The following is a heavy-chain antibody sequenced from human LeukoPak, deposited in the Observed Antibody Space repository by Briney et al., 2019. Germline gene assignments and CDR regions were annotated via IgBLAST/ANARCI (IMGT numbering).Heavy chain of an antibody. CDR2: ISAYNGNT. D-gene: IGHD2-15*01. Sequence: ASVKVSCKASGYTFTSYGISWVRQAPGQGLEWMGWISAYNGNTNYAQKLQGRVTMTTDTSTSTAYMELRSLRSDDTAVYYWAKEPVYGGSCLHLNLFDPRGQGTLVTVSS. J-gene: IGHJ5*02. V-gene: IGHV1-18*01. CDR1: GYTFTSYG. CDR3: AKEPVYGGSCLHLNLFDP.